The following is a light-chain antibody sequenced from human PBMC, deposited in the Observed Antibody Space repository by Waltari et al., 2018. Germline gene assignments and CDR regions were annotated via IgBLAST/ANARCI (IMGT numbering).Light chain of an antibody. Sequence: QSALTQPASVSGSPGQSITISCTGTSSDLGAYTYVSWYQQYPGQAPKLMIYEVSNRPSGVSDRFSGSKSGNTASLTISGLQAEDEADYYCASYTTSSTGVFGGGTKLTVL. CDR3: ASYTTSSTGV. V-gene: IGLV2-14*01. CDR1: SSDLGAYTY. CDR2: EVS. J-gene: IGLJ3*02.